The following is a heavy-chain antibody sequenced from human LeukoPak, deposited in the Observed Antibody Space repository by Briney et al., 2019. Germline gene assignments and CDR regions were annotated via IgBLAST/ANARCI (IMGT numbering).Heavy chain of an antibody. D-gene: IGHD3-22*01. CDR1: GFTFSSYS. J-gene: IGHJ4*02. Sequence: PGGSLRLSCAASGFTFSSYSMNWVRQAPGKGLEWVSSISSSSSYIYYADSVKGRFTISRDNAKNSLYLQMNSLRAEDTAVYYCAREDSSGWSTNFDYWGQGTLVTVSS. CDR2: ISSSSSYI. V-gene: IGHV3-21*01. CDR3: AREDSSGWSTNFDY.